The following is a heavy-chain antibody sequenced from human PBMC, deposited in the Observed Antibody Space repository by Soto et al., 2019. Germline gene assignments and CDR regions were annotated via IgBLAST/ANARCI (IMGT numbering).Heavy chain of an antibody. V-gene: IGHV3-23*01. CDR3: AKAPPKQQRPLYYYYMDV. Sequence: GGSLRLSCAASGFTFSSYAMSWVRQAPGKGLEWVSAISGSGGSTYYADSVKGRFTISRDNSKNTLYLQMNSLRAEDTAVYYCAKAPPKQQRPLYYYYMDVWGKGTTVTVSS. CDR1: GFTFSSYA. J-gene: IGHJ6*03. D-gene: IGHD6-13*01. CDR2: ISGSGGST.